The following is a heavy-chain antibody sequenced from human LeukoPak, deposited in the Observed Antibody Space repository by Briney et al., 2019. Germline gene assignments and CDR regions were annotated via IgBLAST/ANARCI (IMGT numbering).Heavy chain of an antibody. Sequence: ASEMVSCKASGGICSSYAISWVRQASGQWLEWMGRIIPIFGTANYAQKFQGRVTITADESTSTAYMELSSLRSEDTAVYYCARVADYSYGFLWGQGTLVTVSS. CDR1: GGICSSYA. V-gene: IGHV1-69*13. J-gene: IGHJ4*02. CDR2: IIPIFGTA. D-gene: IGHD5-18*01. CDR3: ARVADYSYGFL.